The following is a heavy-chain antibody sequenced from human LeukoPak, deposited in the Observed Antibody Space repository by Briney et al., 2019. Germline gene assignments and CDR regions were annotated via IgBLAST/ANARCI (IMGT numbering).Heavy chain of an antibody. J-gene: IGHJ4*02. CDR2: INHSGST. Sequence: SETLSLTCAVYGGSFSGYYWSWIRQPPGKGLEWIGEINHSGSTNYNPSLKSRVTISVDTSKNQFSLKLSSATAADTAVYYCAGDRGGSSPTLDYWGQGTLVTVSS. CDR3: AGDRGGSSPTLDY. D-gene: IGHD2-15*01. V-gene: IGHV4-34*01. CDR1: GGSFSGYY.